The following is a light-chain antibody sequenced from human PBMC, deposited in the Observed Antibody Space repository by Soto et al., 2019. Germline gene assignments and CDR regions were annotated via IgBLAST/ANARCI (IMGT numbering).Light chain of an antibody. CDR2: GAS. J-gene: IGKJ1*01. Sequence: IVLTQSPGTLSLSPGERATLSCRASQSVSSSYLAWHQQKPGQAPRPLIYGASSRAIGIPDRFSGSGSGTDFTLTISRLEPEDFAVYYCQQYGSSPWTFGQGTKVEIK. CDR1: QSVSSSY. V-gene: IGKV3-20*01. CDR3: QQYGSSPWT.